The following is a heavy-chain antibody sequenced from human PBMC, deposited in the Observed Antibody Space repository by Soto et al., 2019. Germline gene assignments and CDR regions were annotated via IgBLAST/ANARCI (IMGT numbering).Heavy chain of an antibody. CDR3: ARQRRSSGWSEYYFDY. D-gene: IGHD6-19*01. CDR2: IIPIFGTA. Sequence: VKVSCKASGYTFTSYGISWVRQAPGQGLEWMGGIIPIFGTANYAQKFQGRVTITADESTSTAYMELSSLRSEDTAVYYCARQRRSSGWSEYYFDYWGQGTLVTVSS. V-gene: IGHV1-69*13. CDR1: GYTFTSYG. J-gene: IGHJ4*02.